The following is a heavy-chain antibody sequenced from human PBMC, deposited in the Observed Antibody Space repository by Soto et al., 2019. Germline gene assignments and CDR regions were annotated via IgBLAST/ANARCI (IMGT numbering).Heavy chain of an antibody. V-gene: IGHV3-9*01. CDR3: AKDDARRRSSSWSY. D-gene: IGHD6-13*01. Sequence: PGGSLRLSCAASGFTFDDYAMHWVRQAPGKGLEWVSGISWNSGSIGYADSVKGRFTISRDNAKNSLYLQMNSLRAEDTALYYCAKDDARRRSSSWSYWGQGTLVTVSS. CDR1: GFTFDDYA. CDR2: ISWNSGSI. J-gene: IGHJ4*02.